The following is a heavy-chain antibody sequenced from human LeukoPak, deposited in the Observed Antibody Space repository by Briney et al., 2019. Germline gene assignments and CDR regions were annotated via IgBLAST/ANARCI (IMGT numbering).Heavy chain of an antibody. Sequence: PGGSLRLSCAASGFTFDDYGMSWVRQAPGKGLEWVSGINWNGGSTGYADSVKGRFTISRDNSKNTLYLQMNSLRAEDTAVYYCAKESVWFGEPRPIDYWGQGTLVTVSS. J-gene: IGHJ4*02. D-gene: IGHD3-10*01. CDR2: INWNGGST. CDR3: AKESVWFGEPRPIDY. V-gene: IGHV3-20*04. CDR1: GFTFDDYG.